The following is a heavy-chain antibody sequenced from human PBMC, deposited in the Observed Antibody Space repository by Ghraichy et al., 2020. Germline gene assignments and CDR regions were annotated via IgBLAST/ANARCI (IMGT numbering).Heavy chain of an antibody. CDR2: IFWDDDK. Sequence: SGPTLVKPTQTLTLTCTFSGFSLTTSGVGVGWLRQPPGKALEWLALIFWDDDKHYSPSLMSRLTITKDTSKNRVVLTMTNMDPVDTATYYCAHRRETSGRYYFDSWGQGTLVTVSS. J-gene: IGHJ4*02. CDR3: AHRRETSGRYYFDS. V-gene: IGHV2-5*02. CDR1: GFSLTTSGVG. D-gene: IGHD6-19*01.